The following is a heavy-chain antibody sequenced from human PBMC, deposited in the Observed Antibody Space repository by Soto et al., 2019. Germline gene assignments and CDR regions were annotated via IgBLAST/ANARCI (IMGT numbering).Heavy chain of an antibody. J-gene: IGHJ3*02. CDR2: INAGNGNT. CDR3: ATPGYYDSSGYLRQDAFDI. V-gene: IGHV1-3*01. CDR1: GYSFTCYS. D-gene: IGHD3-22*01. Sequence: ASLKVSCKASGYSFTCYSMHWVRQAPGQRLEWMGWINAGNGNTKYSQKFQGRVTITRDTSASTAYMELSSLRSEDTAVYYCATPGYYDSSGYLRQDAFDIWGQGTMVSVSS.